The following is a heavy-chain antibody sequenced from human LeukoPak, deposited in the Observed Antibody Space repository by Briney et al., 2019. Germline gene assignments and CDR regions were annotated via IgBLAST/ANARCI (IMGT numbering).Heavy chain of an antibody. V-gene: IGHV1-8*01. Sequence: ASVKVSCKASGYTFINCDINWVRQATGQGLEWMGWMNPNSDDTGYAQNFQGRVTMTRNTSISTAYMELSSLRSEDTAVYYCARGSLGGHYYYAMDVWGQGTTVTVSS. D-gene: IGHD3-16*01. CDR2: MNPNSDDT. CDR1: GYTFINCD. J-gene: IGHJ6*02. CDR3: ARGSLGGHYYYAMDV.